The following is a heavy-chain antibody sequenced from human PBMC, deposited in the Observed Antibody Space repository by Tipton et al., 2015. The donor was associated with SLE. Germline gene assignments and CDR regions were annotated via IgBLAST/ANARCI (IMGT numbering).Heavy chain of an antibody. CDR1: GGSISSDY. J-gene: IGHJ4*02. Sequence: TLSLTCTVSGGSISSDYWSWIRQPPGTGLEWIGYIYYSGFTDDNPYLKSRVTMSLDTSKNQFSMKMSSVTAADTAVYYCARVLILGELPHYFDYWVQGTLVTVSS. V-gene: IGHV4-59*13. CDR2: IYYSGFT. CDR3: ARVLILGELPHYFDY. D-gene: IGHD3-10*01.